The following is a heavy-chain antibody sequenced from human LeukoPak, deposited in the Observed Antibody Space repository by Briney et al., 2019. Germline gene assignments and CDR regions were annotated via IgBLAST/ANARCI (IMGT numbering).Heavy chain of an antibody. CDR1: GFTLSSYG. V-gene: IGHV3-7*01. D-gene: IGHD3-22*01. J-gene: IGHJ4*02. CDR3: ARDIVPFYYYDSSGRFFDY. Sequence: GGSLRLSCAASGFTLSSYGMSWVRQAPGKGLEWVANIQQDGSEKYYMDSVKGRFTISRDNAKNSLYLQMNSLRAEDTAVYYCARDIVPFYYYDSSGRFFDYWGQGTLVTVSS. CDR2: IQQDGSEK.